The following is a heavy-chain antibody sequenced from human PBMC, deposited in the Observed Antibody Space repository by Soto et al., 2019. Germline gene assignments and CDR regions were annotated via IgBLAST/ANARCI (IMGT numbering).Heavy chain of an antibody. Sequence: GGSLRLSCAASGFTVSSNYMSWVHQAPGKGLEWVSVIYSGGSTYYADSVKGRFTISRDNSKNTLYLQMNSLRAEDTAVYYCARDANIAAAGTYYYYYGMDVWGQGTTVTVSS. V-gene: IGHV3-66*01. J-gene: IGHJ6*02. CDR3: ARDANIAAAGTYYYYYGMDV. D-gene: IGHD6-13*01. CDR1: GFTVSSNY. CDR2: IYSGGST.